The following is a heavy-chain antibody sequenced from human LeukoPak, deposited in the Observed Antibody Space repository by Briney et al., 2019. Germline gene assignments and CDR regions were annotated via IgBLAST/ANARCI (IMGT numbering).Heavy chain of an antibody. J-gene: IGHJ4*02. Sequence: GGSLRLSCAASGFTFSNYWMYWVRQAPGKGLEWVAVIWYNGSNKYYADSVKGRFTISRDNSKNTLYLQMNSLRAEDTAVYYCARAGYCSSTSCQDFDYWGQGTLVTVSS. CDR3: ARAGYCSSTSCQDFDY. CDR1: GFTFSNYW. V-gene: IGHV3-33*08. D-gene: IGHD2-2*01. CDR2: IWYNGSNK.